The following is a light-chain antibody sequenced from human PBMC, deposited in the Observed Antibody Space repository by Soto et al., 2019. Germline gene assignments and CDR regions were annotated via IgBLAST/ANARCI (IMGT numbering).Light chain of an antibody. V-gene: IGKV3-15*01. CDR2: DAS. CDR1: QSVSSD. CDR3: QKYSSVPV. J-gene: IGKJ3*01. Sequence: EIVMTQSPATLSVSPGERATLSCRASQSVSSDLAWYQQKPGQAPRLLIYDASTRATGIPVRFSGSGSGTEFTLTISSLQSEDFALYYCQKYSSVPVFGPGTKVEIK.